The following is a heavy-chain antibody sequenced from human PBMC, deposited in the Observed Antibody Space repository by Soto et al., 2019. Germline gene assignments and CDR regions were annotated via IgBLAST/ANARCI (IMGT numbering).Heavy chain of an antibody. Sequence: LCGGSISSSSYYWGWIRQPPGKGLEWIGSIYYSGSTYYNPSLKSRVTISVDTSKNQFSLKLSSVTAADTAVYYCARRKYCTNGVCYSYYFDYWGQGTLVTVSS. V-gene: IGHV4-39*01. CDR2: IYYSGST. CDR3: ARRKYCTNGVCYSYYFDY. D-gene: IGHD2-8*01. J-gene: IGHJ4*02. CDR1: GGSISSSSYY.